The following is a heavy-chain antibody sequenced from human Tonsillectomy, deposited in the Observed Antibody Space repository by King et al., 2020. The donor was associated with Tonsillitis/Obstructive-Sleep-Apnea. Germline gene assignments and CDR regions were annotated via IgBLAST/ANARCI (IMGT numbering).Heavy chain of an antibody. V-gene: IGHV3-21*01. CDR1: GFTFSSYS. CDR3: ARDSDDAFDI. Sequence: EVQLVESGGGLVKPGGSLRLSCAASGFTFSSYSMNWVRQAPGKGLEWVSSISTSSSYIYYADSVKGRFTISRDNAKNSLDLQMNSLRAEDTAVYYCARDSDDAFDIWGLGTMVTVSS. CDR2: ISTSSSYI. J-gene: IGHJ3*02.